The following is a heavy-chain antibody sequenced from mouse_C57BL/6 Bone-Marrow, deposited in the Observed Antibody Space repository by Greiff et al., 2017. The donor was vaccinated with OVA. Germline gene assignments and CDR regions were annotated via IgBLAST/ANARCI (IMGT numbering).Heavy chain of an antibody. CDR2: IYPYNGVS. CDR3: ARPLHYYGSSYYAMDY. Sequence: EVKLMESGPELVKPGASVKISCKASGYSFTGYYMHWVKQSHGNILDWIGYIYPYNGVSSYNQKFKGKATLTVDKSSSTAYMELRSLTSEDSAVYYGARPLHYYGSSYYAMDYWGQGTSVTVSS. J-gene: IGHJ4*01. CDR1: GYSFTGYY. D-gene: IGHD1-1*01. V-gene: IGHV1-31*01.